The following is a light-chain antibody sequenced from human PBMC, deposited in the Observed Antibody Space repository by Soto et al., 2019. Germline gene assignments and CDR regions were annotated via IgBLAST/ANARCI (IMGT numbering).Light chain of an antibody. Sequence: DIQMTQFPSTLSASVGDRVSITCRASQSISSSLAWYRQKPGKAPKLLIYLASSLESGVPSRFSGSGSGTEFTLTISSLQPDDFATYYCQQYNSYSRTFGQGTRWIS. CDR1: QSISSS. CDR3: QQYNSYSRT. V-gene: IGKV1-5*03. J-gene: IGKJ1*01. CDR2: LAS.